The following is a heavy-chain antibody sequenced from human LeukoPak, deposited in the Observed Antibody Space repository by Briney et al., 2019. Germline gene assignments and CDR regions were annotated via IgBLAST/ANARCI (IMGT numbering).Heavy chain of an antibody. J-gene: IGHJ6*02. Sequence: QPRGPLRLSYTATLFTTVDYAMHCARQAAGNGLHWLPLMSGGGDSTFYAHSLKARFTISRDNTKNSLYLQMNSLRPEDTALYYCAKSHVFRFFEWSRGYGMDVWGQGTTVTVSS. CDR3: AKSHVFRFFEWSRGYGMDV. CDR2: MSGGGDST. CDR1: LFTTVDYA. D-gene: IGHD3-3*01. V-gene: IGHV3-43*02.